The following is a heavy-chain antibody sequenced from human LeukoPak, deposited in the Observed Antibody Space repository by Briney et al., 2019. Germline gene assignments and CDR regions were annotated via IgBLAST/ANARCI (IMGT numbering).Heavy chain of an antibody. CDR3: ARFWSGNY. J-gene: IGHJ4*02. D-gene: IGHD3-3*01. Sequence: GGSLRLSCAASGFTFSSYSMNWVRQAPGKGLEWVSYISSGSSTIYYADSVKGRFTVSRDNAKNSLYLQMNSLRAEDTAVYYCARFWSGNYWGQGTLVTVSP. CDR1: GFTFSSYS. V-gene: IGHV3-48*01. CDR2: ISSGSSTI.